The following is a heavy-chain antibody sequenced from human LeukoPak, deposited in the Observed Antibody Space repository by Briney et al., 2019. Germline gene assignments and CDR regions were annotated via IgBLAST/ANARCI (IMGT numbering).Heavy chain of an antibody. Sequence: SETLSLTCAVYVGSFRDYYWSWIRQPPGKGLEWIGEINHSGNTYYSPSLKSRVTMSVDTSKNQFSLRLSSLTAADTAVYYCARGGSASIWGQGTTVTVSS. J-gene: IGHJ6*02. CDR1: VGSFRDYY. CDR2: INHSGNT. V-gene: IGHV4-34*01. D-gene: IGHD4-4*01. CDR3: ARGGSASI.